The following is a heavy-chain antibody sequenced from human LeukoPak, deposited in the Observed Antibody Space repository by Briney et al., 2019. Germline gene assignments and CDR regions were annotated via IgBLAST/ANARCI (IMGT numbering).Heavy chain of an antibody. Sequence: KTGGSLRLSCAASGFTFSSYTMNWVRQAPGKGLEWVSSISSSSTYINYADSVKGRFTISRDNAKNSLYLQMNSLRAEDTAVYYCAKRGDYFDYWGQGTLVTVSS. V-gene: IGHV3-21*04. CDR3: AKRGDYFDY. CDR2: ISSSSTYI. J-gene: IGHJ4*02. CDR1: GFTFSSYT.